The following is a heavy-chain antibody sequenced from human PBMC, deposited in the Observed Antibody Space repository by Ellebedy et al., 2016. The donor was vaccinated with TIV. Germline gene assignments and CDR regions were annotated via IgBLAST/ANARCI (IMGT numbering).Heavy chain of an antibody. CDR2: IVGSGA. Sequence: PGGSLRLSCAASGFPFSRYAVGWVRQAPGKGLEWVSGIVGSGAQKYADSVKGRFTISSDNSKGTVELQMNSLRVEDTAVYFCAKGRTPGDGYWVFDDWGQGTLVTVSS. V-gene: IGHV3-23*01. CDR3: AKGRTPGDGYWVFDD. D-gene: IGHD5-18*01. J-gene: IGHJ4*02. CDR1: GFPFSRYA.